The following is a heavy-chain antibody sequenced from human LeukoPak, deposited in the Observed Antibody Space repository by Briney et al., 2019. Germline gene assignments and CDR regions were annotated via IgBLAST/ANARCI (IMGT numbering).Heavy chain of an antibody. J-gene: IGHJ3*02. CDR3: ARDFRGSVDAFDI. Sequence: SETLSLTCTVSGGSISSYYWGWIRQPPGKGLEWIGSIYDSGSTYYNPSLKSRVTISVDTSKNQFSLKLSSVTAADTAVYYCARDFRGSVDAFDIWGQGTMVAVSS. CDR2: IYDSGST. CDR1: GGSISSYY. V-gene: IGHV4-39*07.